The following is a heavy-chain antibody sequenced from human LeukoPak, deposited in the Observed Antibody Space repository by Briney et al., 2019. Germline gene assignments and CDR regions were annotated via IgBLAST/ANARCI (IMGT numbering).Heavy chain of an antibody. Sequence: GASVKVSCKASGYTFTSYGISWVRQAPGQGLEWMGWISAYNGNTNYAQKLQGRVTMTTDTSTSTAYMELRSLRSDDTAVYYCARVDWNDVEGDYYYYYMDVWGKGTTVTVSS. D-gene: IGHD1-1*01. V-gene: IGHV1-18*01. CDR2: ISAYNGNT. CDR1: GYTFTSYG. J-gene: IGHJ6*03. CDR3: ARVDWNDVEGDYYYYYMDV.